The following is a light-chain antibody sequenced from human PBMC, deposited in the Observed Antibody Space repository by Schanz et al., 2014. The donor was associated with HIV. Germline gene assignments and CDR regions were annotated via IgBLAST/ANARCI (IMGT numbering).Light chain of an antibody. Sequence: DIVLTQSPDSLAVSLGERATINCKSSQSVFFSSNNKNYLAWYQQKPGQPPKLLIYWASTRESGVPDRFSGSGSGTDFTLTISSLQAEDVAVYYCQQFRTIPLTFGGGTKVEIK. CDR3: QQFRTIPLT. J-gene: IGKJ4*01. V-gene: IGKV4-1*01. CDR2: WAS. CDR1: QSVFFSSNNKNY.